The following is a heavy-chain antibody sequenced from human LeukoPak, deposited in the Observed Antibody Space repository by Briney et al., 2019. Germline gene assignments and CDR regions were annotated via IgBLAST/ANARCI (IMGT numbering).Heavy chain of an antibody. Sequence: PSETLSLTCTVSGGSISTYYWSWIRQPAGKGLEWIGRIHTSGSTNYNPSLKSRVTMSVDTSKNHFSLKLSSVTAGDTAVYYCARGKAVVTRRYYFDYWGQGTLVTVSS. CDR3: ARGKAVVTRRYYFDY. J-gene: IGHJ4*02. D-gene: IGHD4-23*01. CDR2: IHTSGST. V-gene: IGHV4-4*07. CDR1: GGSISTYY.